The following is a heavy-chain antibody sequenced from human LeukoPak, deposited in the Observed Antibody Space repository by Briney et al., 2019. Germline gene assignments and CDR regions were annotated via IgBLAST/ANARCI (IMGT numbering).Heavy chain of an antibody. CDR2: ISSSSSYI. V-gene: IGHV3-21*04. D-gene: IGHD4-17*01. J-gene: IGHJ3*02. CDR1: GFTFSSYS. Sequence: PGGSLRLSCAASGFTFSSYSMNWVRQAPGKGLEWVSSISSSSSYIYYADSVKGRFTISRDNAKNSLYLQMNSLRAEDTAVYYCAKSMTTVTKYHAFDIWGQGTMVTVSS. CDR3: AKSMTTVTKYHAFDI.